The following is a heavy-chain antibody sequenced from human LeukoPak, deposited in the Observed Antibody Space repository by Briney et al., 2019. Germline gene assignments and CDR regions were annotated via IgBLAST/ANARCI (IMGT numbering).Heavy chain of an antibody. D-gene: IGHD3-10*01. CDR3: ARDPTAGIDPYYFDY. Sequence: GGSLRLSCAASGFTFSSYGMHWVRQAPGKGLEWVAFIRYDASNKYYANSVKGGFTISRDNSKNTLYLQMGSLRAEDMAVYYCARDPTAGIDPYYFDYWGQGTLVTVSS. CDR2: IRYDASNK. V-gene: IGHV3-30*02. J-gene: IGHJ4*02. CDR1: GFTFSSYG.